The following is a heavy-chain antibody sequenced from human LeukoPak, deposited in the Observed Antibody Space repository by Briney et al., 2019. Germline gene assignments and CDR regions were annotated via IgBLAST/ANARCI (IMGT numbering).Heavy chain of an antibody. V-gene: IGHV3-23*01. CDR3: AKVSTYGEDYHDAFDV. CDR1: GFTFRSYA. Sequence: PGGSLRLSCAASGFTFRSYAMSWVRQAPVKGLEWVSAISGSGGTTYFADSVRGRFTISRDNSKNTLYLQMNSLRAEDTAVYYCAKVSTYGEDYHDAFDVWGQGTMVTVSS. CDR2: ISGSGGTT. J-gene: IGHJ3*01. D-gene: IGHD4-17*01.